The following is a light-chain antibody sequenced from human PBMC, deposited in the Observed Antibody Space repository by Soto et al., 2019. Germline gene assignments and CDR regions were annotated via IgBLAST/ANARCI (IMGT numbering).Light chain of an antibody. Sequence: DIQMTQSPSSLSASVGDRVAITCRASQGISSFLAWYQQKPGESPKLLISAASTLQSGVPSRFSGSGSGTEFTLTVSSLKNEDLATYFCQQLNSYTLTFGGGTKVDIK. CDR1: QGISSF. CDR2: AAS. J-gene: IGKJ4*01. V-gene: IGKV1-9*01. CDR3: QQLNSYTLT.